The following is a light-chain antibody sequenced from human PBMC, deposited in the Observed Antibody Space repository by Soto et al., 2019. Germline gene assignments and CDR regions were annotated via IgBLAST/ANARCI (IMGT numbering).Light chain of an antibody. Sequence: EIVLTQSPATLSLSPGERATLSCRASQSVSSSYLAWYQQKPGQAPRLLIYDASNRATGIPARFSGSGSGTDFTLTISSLEPEDFAVYYCQHRSNWPLTFGGGTKVDNK. CDR1: QSVSSSY. V-gene: IGKV3-11*01. J-gene: IGKJ4*01. CDR2: DAS. CDR3: QHRSNWPLT.